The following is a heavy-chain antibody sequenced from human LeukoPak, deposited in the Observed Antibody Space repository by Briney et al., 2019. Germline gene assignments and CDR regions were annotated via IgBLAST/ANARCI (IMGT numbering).Heavy chain of an antibody. CDR3: ARVVVVPAAIGYYYYYGMDV. Sequence: GASVTVSCTASGYTFTNYAMNWVRQAPGQGLEWVGWINTNTGNPTYAQGFTGRFVFSLDTSVSTAYLQISSLKAEDTAVYYCARVVVVPAAIGYYYYYGMDVWGQGTTVTVSS. V-gene: IGHV7-4-1*02. CDR2: INTNTGNP. J-gene: IGHJ6*02. D-gene: IGHD2-2*01. CDR1: GYTFTNYA.